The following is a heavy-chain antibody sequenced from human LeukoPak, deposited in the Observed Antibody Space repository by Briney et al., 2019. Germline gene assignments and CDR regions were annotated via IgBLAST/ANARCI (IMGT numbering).Heavy chain of an antibody. V-gene: IGHV3-23*01. CDR2: ISGSGSST. D-gene: IGHD3-3*01. CDR1: GFTFSTYA. J-gene: IGHJ3*02. Sequence: GGSLRLSCAASGFTFSTYAMSWVRQAPGKGLEWVSGISGSGSSTFDADSVKGRFSISRDNAKNTLYLQMNSLRAEDTAVYYCARAQGKITIFGVALNNDAFDIWGQGTMVTVSS. CDR3: ARAQGKITIFGVALNNDAFDI.